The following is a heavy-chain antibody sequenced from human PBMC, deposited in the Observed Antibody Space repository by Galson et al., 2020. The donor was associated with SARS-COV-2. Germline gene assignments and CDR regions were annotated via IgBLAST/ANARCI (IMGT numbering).Heavy chain of an antibody. V-gene: IGHV4-39*01. J-gene: IGHJ5*02. CDR3: ARHYSSCTATCCSTEPRLPAGKDVWLDP. Sequence: ETSETLSLTCTVSCGSMSSSSDYWGWIRQPPGKGLDRIGSIYSSGHTYYTPSFMSRVTIFADTTKSQFFLRLLSVTAADTAVYYCARHYSSCTATCCSTEPRLPAGKDVWLDPWGQGAMVTVSS. CDR1: CGSMSSSSDY. D-gene: IGHD2-8*02. CDR2: IYSSGHT.